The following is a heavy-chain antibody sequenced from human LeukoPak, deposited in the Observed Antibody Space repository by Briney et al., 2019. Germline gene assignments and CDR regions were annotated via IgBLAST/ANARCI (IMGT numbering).Heavy chain of an antibody. V-gene: IGHV4-34*01. CDR1: GGSFSGYY. D-gene: IGHD6-19*01. CDR2: IYYSGST. J-gene: IGHJ4*02. CDR3: ARRGSGWYYFDY. Sequence: SETLSLTCAVYGGSFSGYYWSWIRQPPGKGLEWIGSIYYSGSTYYNPSLKSRVTISVDTSKNQFSLKLSSVTAADTAVYYCARRGSGWYYFDYWGQGTLVTVSS.